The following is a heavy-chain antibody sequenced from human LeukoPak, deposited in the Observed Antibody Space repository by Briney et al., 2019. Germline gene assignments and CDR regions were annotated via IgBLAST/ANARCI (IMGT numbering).Heavy chain of an antibody. D-gene: IGHD6-19*01. V-gene: IGHV3-33*06. CDR3: AKDYSSGGMYYFDY. CDR1: GFTFSSYG. J-gene: IGHJ4*02. Sequence: GGSLRLSCAASGFTFSSYGMHWVRQAPGRGLEWVAVIWYDGSNKYYADSVKGRFTISRDNSKNTLYLQMNSLRAEDTAVYYCAKDYSSGGMYYFDYWGQGTLVTVSS. CDR2: IWYDGSNK.